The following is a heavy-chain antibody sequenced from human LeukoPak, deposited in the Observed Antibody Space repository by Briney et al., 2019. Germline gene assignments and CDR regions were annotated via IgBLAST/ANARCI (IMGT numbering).Heavy chain of an antibody. J-gene: IGHJ4*02. Sequence: GGSLRLSCAASGFTFSSYWMSWVRQAPGKGLEWVANIKENGREKYYVDSVKGRFTISRDNAESSLYLQMNSLRAEDTAVYYCVRNLAVAGTCFDSWGQGTLVTVSS. CDR2: IKENGREK. CDR3: VRNLAVAGTCFDS. CDR1: GFTFSSYW. D-gene: IGHD6-19*01. V-gene: IGHV3-7*03.